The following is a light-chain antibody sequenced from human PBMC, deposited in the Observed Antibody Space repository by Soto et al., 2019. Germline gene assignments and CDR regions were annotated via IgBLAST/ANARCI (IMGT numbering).Light chain of an antibody. Sequence: DIQMTQSPSTLSGSVGDRVTITCRASQTISSWLAWYQQKPGKAPKLLIYKASTLESGVPLRFSGSGSGTEFTLTISSLQPEDVATYYCQHYNIYSWTFGQGTKV. CDR2: KAS. CDR1: QTISSW. J-gene: IGKJ1*01. V-gene: IGKV1-5*03. CDR3: QHYNIYSWT.